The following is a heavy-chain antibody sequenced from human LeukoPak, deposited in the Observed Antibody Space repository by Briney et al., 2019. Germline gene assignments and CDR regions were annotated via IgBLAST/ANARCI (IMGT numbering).Heavy chain of an antibody. CDR1: GGSIRSGGYY. CDR2: IDYSGIS. Sequence: SETLSLTCTVSGGSIRSGGYYWSWIRQHPGKGLEWIGYIDYSGISKYNPSLNSRVTISVDTSKNQFSLKLRSVTAADTAVYYCAGAHVDDVEMVYAIRAFDIWGQGTLVTVSS. V-gene: IGHV4-31*03. CDR3: AGAHVDDVEMVYAIRAFDI. J-gene: IGHJ3*02. D-gene: IGHD2-8*01.